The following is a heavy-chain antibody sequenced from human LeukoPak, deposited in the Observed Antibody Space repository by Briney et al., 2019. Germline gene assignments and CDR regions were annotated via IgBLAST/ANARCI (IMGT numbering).Heavy chain of an antibody. Sequence: SQTLSLTCTVSGGSISSGDYYWSWIRQPPGKGLEWIGYIYYSGSTYYNPSLKSRVTISVDTSKSQFSLKLSSVTAADTAVYYCARTTDRSWSIAFDIWGQGTMVTVSS. CDR2: IYYSGST. J-gene: IGHJ3*02. D-gene: IGHD4-17*01. CDR3: ARTTDRSWSIAFDI. CDR1: GGSISSGDYY. V-gene: IGHV4-30-4*01.